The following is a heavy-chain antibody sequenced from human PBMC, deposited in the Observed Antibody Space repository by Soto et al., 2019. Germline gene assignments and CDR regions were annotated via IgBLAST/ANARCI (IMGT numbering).Heavy chain of an antibody. Sequence: GGSLRLSCAASGFTFSSYAMSWVRQAPGKGLEWVSAISGSGGSTYYADSVKGRFTISRDNSKNTLYLQMNSLRAEDTAVYYCAKSYCSGGSCYSRGYYFDYWGQGTLVTVSS. CDR2: ISGSGGST. CDR1: GFTFSSYA. D-gene: IGHD2-15*01. J-gene: IGHJ4*02. CDR3: AKSYCSGGSCYSRGYYFDY. V-gene: IGHV3-23*01.